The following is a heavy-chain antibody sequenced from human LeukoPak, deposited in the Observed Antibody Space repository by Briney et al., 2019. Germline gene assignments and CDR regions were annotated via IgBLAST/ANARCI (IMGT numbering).Heavy chain of an antibody. V-gene: IGHV3-15*05. CDR1: GFTFSNAW. J-gene: IGHJ4*02. D-gene: IGHD3-22*01. Sequence: GRSLRLSCAASGFTFSNAWMSWVRQAPGKGLEWVGRIKSKTDGGTTDYAAPVKGRFTISRDDSKNTLYLQMNSLKTEDTAVYYCTTAYYDSSGYYYGDWGQGTLVTVSS. CDR2: IKSKTDGGTT. CDR3: TTAYYDSSGYYYGD.